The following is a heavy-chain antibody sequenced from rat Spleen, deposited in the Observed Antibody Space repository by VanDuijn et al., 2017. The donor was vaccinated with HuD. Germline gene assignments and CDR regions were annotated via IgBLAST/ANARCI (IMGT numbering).Heavy chain of an antibody. J-gene: IGHJ1*01. CDR2: ISSGGGNT. D-gene: IGHD4-2*01. CDR1: GFTFSNYY. CDR3: ARGETGYWYFDF. V-gene: IGHV5-25*01. Sequence: EVQLVESGGGLVQPGRSMKLSCAASGFTFSNYYMAWVRQAPTKGLEWIASISSGGGNTFYRDSVKGRFTISRDNAKNTQYLQLDSLRSEDTATYYCARGETGYWYFDFWGPGTMVTVSS.